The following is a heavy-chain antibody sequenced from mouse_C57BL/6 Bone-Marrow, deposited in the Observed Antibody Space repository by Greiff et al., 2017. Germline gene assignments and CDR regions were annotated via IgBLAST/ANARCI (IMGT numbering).Heavy chain of an antibody. V-gene: IGHV1-69*01. CDR3: ARERGLRLRDD. D-gene: IGHD1-2*01. J-gene: IGHJ4*01. CDR1: GYTFTSYW. CDR2: IDPSDSST. Sequence: QVQLQQPGPELVMPGASVKLSCKASGYTFTSYWMHWVKQSPGQGLEWIGEIDPSDSSTNYNQKFKGKSTLTVDKSSSTAYMQLSSLTSEDSAVYYCARERGLRLRDDWGQGTSVTVSS.